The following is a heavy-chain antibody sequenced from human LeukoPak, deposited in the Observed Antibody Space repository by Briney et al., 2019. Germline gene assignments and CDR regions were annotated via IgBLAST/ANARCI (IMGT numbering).Heavy chain of an antibody. CDR2: IYTSGST. D-gene: IGHD1-26*01. J-gene: IGHJ4*02. CDR1: GGSISSYY. Sequence: PSETLSLTCTVSGGSISSYYSSWIRQSAGKGLEWIGRIYTSGSTNYNPSLKSRVTMSVDTSKKQFSLKLSSVTAADTAVYYCAGNGGSGSYYDGSFDYWGQGTLVTVSS. V-gene: IGHV4-4*07. CDR3: AGNGGSGSYYDGSFDY.